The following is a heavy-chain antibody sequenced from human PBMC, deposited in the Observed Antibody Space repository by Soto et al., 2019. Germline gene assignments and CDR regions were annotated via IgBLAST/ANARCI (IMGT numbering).Heavy chain of an antibody. CDR3: ASRGTSSGWHHFDY. D-gene: IGHD6-19*01. V-gene: IGHV1-69*13. Sequence: ASVKVSCKASGGTFSSYAISWVRQAPGQGLEWMGGIIPIFGTANYAQKFQGRVTITADESMSTAYMELSSLRSEDTAVYYCASRGTSSGWHHFDYWGQGTLVTVSS. CDR1: GGTFSSYA. CDR2: IIPIFGTA. J-gene: IGHJ4*02.